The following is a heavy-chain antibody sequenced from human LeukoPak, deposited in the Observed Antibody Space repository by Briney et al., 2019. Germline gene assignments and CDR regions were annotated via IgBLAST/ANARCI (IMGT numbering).Heavy chain of an antibody. D-gene: IGHD2-15*01. Sequence: GEPLKISCKGSGYSFTSYWIGWVRQMPGKGLEWMGIIYPGDSDTRYSPSFQGQVTISADKSISTAYLQWSSLKASDTAMYYCASMLQVVAATLDAFDIWGQGTMVTVSS. V-gene: IGHV5-51*01. CDR3: ASMLQVVAATLDAFDI. CDR1: GYSFTSYW. J-gene: IGHJ3*02. CDR2: IYPGDSDT.